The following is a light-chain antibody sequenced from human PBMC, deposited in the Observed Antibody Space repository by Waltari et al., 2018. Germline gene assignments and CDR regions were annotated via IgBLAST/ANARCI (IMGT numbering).Light chain of an antibody. CDR1: SSHLGRNT. J-gene: IGLJ2*01. CDR2: SNN. V-gene: IGLV1-44*01. CDR3: AAWDDSLNGVV. Sequence: QSVLTQPPPASGTPGHRVTISCSGSSSHLGRNTVNWYQQLPGTAPKLLIYSNNQRPSGVPDRFSGSKSGTSASLAISGLQSEDEADYYCAAWDDSLNGVVFGGGTKLTVL.